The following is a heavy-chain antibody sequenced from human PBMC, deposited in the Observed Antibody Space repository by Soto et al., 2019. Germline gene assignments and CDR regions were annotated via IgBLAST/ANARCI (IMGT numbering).Heavy chain of an antibody. Sequence: QVQLVQSGPEMMKPGASVKVSCKTSGYTLISFGISWVRLAPGQGLEWMGWINTYNGDTKYAQKFQARVTMITDTHTNTANMELRSVTSNDTAVYYCARDIMIRSRWGYATAPLYTYTGMDVWGQGTTVSVSS. V-gene: IGHV1-18*01. CDR3: ARDIMIRSRWGYATAPLYTYTGMDV. CDR1: GYTLISFG. CDR2: INTYNGDT. D-gene: IGHD3-16*01. J-gene: IGHJ6*02.